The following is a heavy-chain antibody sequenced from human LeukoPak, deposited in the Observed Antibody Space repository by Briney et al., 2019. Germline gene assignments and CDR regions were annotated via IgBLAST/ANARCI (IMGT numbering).Heavy chain of an antibody. D-gene: IGHD2-2*01. CDR3: ARALVVPAAIGDGVSLYYYYYYMDV. CDR1: GGSFSGYY. V-gene: IGHV4-34*01. Sequence: SETLSLTCAVSGGSFSGYYWSWIRQPPGEGLEWIGEINHSGSTNYNPSLKSRVTISVDTSKNQFSLKLSSVTAADTAVYYCARALVVPAAIGDGVSLYYYYYYMDVWGKGTTVTVSS. CDR2: INHSGST. J-gene: IGHJ6*03.